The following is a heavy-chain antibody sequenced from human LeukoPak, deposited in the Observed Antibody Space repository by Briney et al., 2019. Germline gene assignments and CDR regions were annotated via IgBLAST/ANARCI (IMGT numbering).Heavy chain of an antibody. CDR1: GFTLSSYW. V-gene: IGHV3-74*01. CDR3: ARARSITMVRGVPVYYGMDV. Sequence: PGGSLRLSCAASGFTLSSYWMHWVRQAPGKGLVWVSRINSDGSSTSYADSVKGRFTISRDNAKNTLYLQMNSLRAEDTAVYYCARARSITMVRGVPVYYGMDVWGQGTTVTVSS. CDR2: INSDGSST. J-gene: IGHJ6*02. D-gene: IGHD3-10*01.